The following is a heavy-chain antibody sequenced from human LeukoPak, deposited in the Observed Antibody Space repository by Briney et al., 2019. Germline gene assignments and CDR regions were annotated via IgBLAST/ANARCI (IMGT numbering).Heavy chain of an antibody. J-gene: IGHJ4*02. CDR3: ARDRREYLPAAAILTTLPFDY. Sequence: GGSLRLSCAASGFTFSSYTMNWVRQAPGKGLEWVSSISSSSSHIYYTDSVKGRFTISRDNSKNTLYLQMNSLRAEDTAVYYCARDRREYLPAAAILTTLPFDYWGQGTLVTVSS. CDR1: GFTFSSYT. V-gene: IGHV3-21*04. CDR2: ISSSSSHI. D-gene: IGHD2-2*01.